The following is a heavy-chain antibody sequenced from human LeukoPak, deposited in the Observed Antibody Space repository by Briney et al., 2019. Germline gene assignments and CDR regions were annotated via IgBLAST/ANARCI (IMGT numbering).Heavy chain of an antibody. V-gene: IGHV3-23*01. CDR3: SSGRYYNSCYYQQLLSGKFDY. D-gene: IGHD3-22*01. J-gene: IGHJ4*02. Sequence: GGSLRLSCAASGFTFSSYGMSWVRQAPGKGLEWVSAIGGRDGSTYYADSVKGRFTISRDNSKNSLYLQMNSLRAEDTAVYYCSSGRYYNSCYYQQLLSGKFDYWGQGTLVTVSS. CDR1: GFTFSSYG. CDR2: IGGRDGST.